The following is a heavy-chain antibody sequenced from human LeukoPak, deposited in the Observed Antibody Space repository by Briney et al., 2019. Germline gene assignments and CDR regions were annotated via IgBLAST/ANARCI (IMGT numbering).Heavy chain of an antibody. Sequence: PSETLSLTCAVSGGSISSYFWSWIRQPPGTGLEWIGYIDYTGSTNYNPSLKSRLTISIDTSENQFSLKVSSVTAADTAVYYCARHHPGQSGSFNIWGQGKMVTVSS. J-gene: IGHJ3*02. CDR3: ARHHPGQSGSFNI. CDR2: IDYTGST. CDR1: GGSISSYF. V-gene: IGHV4-59*08. D-gene: IGHD3-10*01.